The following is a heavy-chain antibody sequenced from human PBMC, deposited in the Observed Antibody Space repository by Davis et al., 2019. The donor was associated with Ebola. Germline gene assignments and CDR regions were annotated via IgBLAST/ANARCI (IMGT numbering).Heavy chain of an antibody. V-gene: IGHV4-4*02. J-gene: IGHJ6*02. CDR2: IFHSGST. CDR3: ARGWGDYGGNSDLGAYYYYYGMDV. D-gene: IGHD4-23*01. Sequence: SETLSLTCAVSGASIRSSNWWSWVRQPPGKGLEWIGEIFHSGSTNYNPSLKSRVTISVDKSKNQFSLKLSSVTAADTAVYYCARGWGDYGGNSDLGAYYYYYGMDVWGQGTTVTVSS. CDR1: GASIRSSNW.